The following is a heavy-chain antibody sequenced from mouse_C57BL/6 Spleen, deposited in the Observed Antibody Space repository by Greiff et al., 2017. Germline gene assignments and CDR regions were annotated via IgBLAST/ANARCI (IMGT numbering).Heavy chain of an antibody. CDR3: ARHDDYDGDY. Sequence: EVKVVESGGDLVKPGGSLKLSCAASGFTFSSYGMSWVRQTPDKRLEWVATISSGGSYTYYPDSVKGRFTISRDNAKNTLYLQMSSLKSEDTAMYYCARHDDYDGDYWGQGTTLTVSS. J-gene: IGHJ2*01. CDR1: GFTFSSYG. CDR2: ISSGGSYT. D-gene: IGHD2-4*01. V-gene: IGHV5-6*01.